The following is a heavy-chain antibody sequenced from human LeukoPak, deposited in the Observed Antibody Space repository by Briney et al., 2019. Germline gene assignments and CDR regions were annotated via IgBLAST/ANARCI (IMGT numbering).Heavy chain of an antibody. CDR2: IYYSGST. V-gene: IGHV4-59*01. CDR1: GGSISSYY. D-gene: IGHD3-3*01. J-gene: IGHJ5*02. CDR3: ARVERVFGYDFWSGYYEWFDP. Sequence: PSETLSLTCTVSGGSISSYYWSWIRQPPGKGLEWIGYIYYSGSTNYNPSLKSRVTISVDTSKNQLSLKLSSVTAADTAVYYCARVERVFGYDFWSGYYEWFDPWGQGTLVTVSS.